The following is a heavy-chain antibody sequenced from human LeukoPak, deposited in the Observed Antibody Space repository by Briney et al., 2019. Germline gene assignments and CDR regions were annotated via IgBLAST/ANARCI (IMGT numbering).Heavy chain of an antibody. CDR2: ISSSSSYI. D-gene: IGHD6-13*01. J-gene: IGHJ4*02. V-gene: IGHV3-21*01. CDR3: ARAPGYRGFLDY. CDR1: GFTFSSYA. Sequence: PGGSLRLSCAASGFTFSSYAMNWVRQAPGKGLEWVSFISSSSSYIYYADSVKGRFTISRDNAKNSLYLQMNSLRAEDTAVYYYARAPGYRGFLDYWGQGTLVTVSS.